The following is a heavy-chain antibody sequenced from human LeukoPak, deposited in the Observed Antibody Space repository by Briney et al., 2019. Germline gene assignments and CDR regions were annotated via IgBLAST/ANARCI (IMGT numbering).Heavy chain of an antibody. CDR3: ARVTYGSGTYGAFDY. J-gene: IGHJ4*02. CDR2: TYYRSKWYT. D-gene: IGHD3-10*01. V-gene: IGHV6-1*01. Sequence: SQTLSLTCAISGDSVSSNSAAWNWLRQSPSRGLEWLGSTYYRSKWYTDYAISVKSRITIKPDTSKNQFSLQLNSVTPDDTAVYYCARVTYGSGTYGAFDYWGEGTLVTVSS. CDR1: GDSVSSNSAA.